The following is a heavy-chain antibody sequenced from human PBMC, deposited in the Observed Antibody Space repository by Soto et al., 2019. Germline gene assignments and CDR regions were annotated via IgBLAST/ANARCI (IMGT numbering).Heavy chain of an antibody. D-gene: IGHD4-4*01. Sequence: GGSLRLSCAASGFTFSSYGMHWVRQAPGKGLEWVAVISYDGSNKYYANSVKGRFTISRDNSKNTLYLQMNSLRAEDTAVYYCAKDYSSYFDYWGQGTLVTVSS. J-gene: IGHJ4*02. CDR3: AKDYSSYFDY. CDR2: ISYDGSNK. V-gene: IGHV3-30*18. CDR1: GFTFSSYG.